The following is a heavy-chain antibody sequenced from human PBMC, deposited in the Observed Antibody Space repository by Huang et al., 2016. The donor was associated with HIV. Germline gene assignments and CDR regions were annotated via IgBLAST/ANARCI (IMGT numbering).Heavy chain of an antibody. CDR3: AKGAVAGRRGPLDY. D-gene: IGHD6-19*01. CDR2: ISWNSEFI. J-gene: IGHJ4*02. V-gene: IGHV3-9*01. Sequence: EVQLVEKGGGLIQPGKSLTLTCTVSGVNFDDYAMHWVRQASGKGLEWVSGISWNSEFINYADSVKGRFTISRDSAKNSVFLQMNSLRPEDTALYYCAKGAVAGRRGPLDYWGQGTLVTVSS. CDR1: GVNFDDYA.